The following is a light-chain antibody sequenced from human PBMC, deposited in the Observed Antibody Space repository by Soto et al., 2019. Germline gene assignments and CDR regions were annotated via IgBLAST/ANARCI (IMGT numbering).Light chain of an antibody. CDR2: GAS. Sequence: EIVLTQSPGTLSLSPGERATLSCRASQSVSSSYLAWYQQKPGQAPRLLIYGASSRATGIPDRFSGSGSGTEFTLTISRLEPEDVAVYDCQQYGSSPPYTFGPGTKVDIK. CDR3: QQYGSSPPYT. CDR1: QSVSSSY. J-gene: IGKJ3*01. V-gene: IGKV3-20*01.